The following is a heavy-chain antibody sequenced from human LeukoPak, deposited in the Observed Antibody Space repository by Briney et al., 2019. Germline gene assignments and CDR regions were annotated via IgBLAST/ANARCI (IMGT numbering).Heavy chain of an antibody. J-gene: IGHJ4*02. CDR2: MHVGNGNT. Sequence: GASVKVSCKSSGYTFFANYLQWVRQAPGLGPEWLGWMHVGNGNTRYAPKFQGRVTLSRDTSINTAYMELSSLRSDDTAVYYCAREGSYCGGGDCYSFDFWGQGTLVTVSS. V-gene: IGHV1-2*02. CDR1: GYTFFANY. CDR3: AREGSYCGGGDCYSFDF. D-gene: IGHD2-21*02.